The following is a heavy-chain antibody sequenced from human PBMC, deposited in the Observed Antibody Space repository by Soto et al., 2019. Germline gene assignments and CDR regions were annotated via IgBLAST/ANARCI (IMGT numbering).Heavy chain of an antibody. CDR3: ARVKVVTATDF. J-gene: IGHJ4*02. CDR2: ISSSSSTI. CDR1: EFTFSSCS. V-gene: IGHV3-48*02. D-gene: IGHD2-21*02. Sequence: EVQLVESGGGLVQPGGSLRLSCAASEFTFSSCSMNWVRQAPGKGLEWVSYISSSSSTIYYADSVKGRFTISRDNAKNSLYLQMHSLRDGDTAVYYCARVKVVTATDFWGQGTLVTVSS.